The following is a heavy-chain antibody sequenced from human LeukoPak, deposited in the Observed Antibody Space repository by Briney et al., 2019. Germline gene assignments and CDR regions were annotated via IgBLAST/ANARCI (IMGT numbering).Heavy chain of an antibody. CDR3: ANLYDSSGYPTYYFDY. D-gene: IGHD3-22*01. V-gene: IGHV3-23*01. J-gene: IGHJ4*02. CDR2: ISGSGGST. Sequence: PGGSLRLSCAASRFTFSSYAMSWVRQAPGKGLEWVSAISGSGGSTYYADSVKGRFTISRDNSKNTLYLQMNSLRAEDTAVYYCANLYDSSGYPTYYFDYWGQGTLVTVSS. CDR1: RFTFSSYA.